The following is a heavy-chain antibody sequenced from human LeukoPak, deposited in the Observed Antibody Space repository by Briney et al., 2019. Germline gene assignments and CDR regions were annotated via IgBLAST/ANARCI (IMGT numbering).Heavy chain of an antibody. CDR3: ARGLANYDILTTLDAFDI. Sequence: GASVKVSCKASGYTFSDYGISWVRQAPGQGLEWMGWISVYDGDTKYAQKFQGRVTMTTDTSTSTMYMELRSLRSEDTAVYYCARGLANYDILTTLDAFDIWGQGTMVTVSS. D-gene: IGHD3-9*01. CDR2: ISVYDGDT. J-gene: IGHJ3*02. V-gene: IGHV1-18*01. CDR1: GYTFSDYG.